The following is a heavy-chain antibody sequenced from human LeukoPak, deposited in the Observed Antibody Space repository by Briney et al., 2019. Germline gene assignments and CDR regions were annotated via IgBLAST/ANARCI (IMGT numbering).Heavy chain of an antibody. CDR1: GFTFSSYW. CDR3: ARDGVEFYNWFDP. CDR2: IKQDGSEK. J-gene: IGHJ5*02. Sequence: LSGGSLRLSCAASGFTFSSYWMSWVRQAPGKGLEWVANIKQDGSEKYYVDSVKGRFTISRDNAKNSLYLQMNSLRAEDTAVYYCARDGVEFYNWFDPWGQGTLVTVSS. V-gene: IGHV3-7*01. D-gene: IGHD2-21*01.